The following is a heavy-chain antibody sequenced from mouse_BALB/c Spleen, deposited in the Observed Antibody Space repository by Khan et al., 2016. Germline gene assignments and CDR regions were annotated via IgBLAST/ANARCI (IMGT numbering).Heavy chain of an antibody. J-gene: IGHJ2*01. CDR1: GDSITSGY. CDR3: ARYDGYYFNY. CDR2: ISYSGGT. V-gene: IGHV3-8*02. D-gene: IGHD2-3*01. Sequence: EVKLEESGPSLVKPSQTLSLTCSVTGDSITSGYWNWIRKFPGNKLEYMGYISYSGGTYDNPSLKSRISITRDTSKNQYFLQLNSVTTEDTATYYCARYDGYYFNYWGQGTTLTVSS.